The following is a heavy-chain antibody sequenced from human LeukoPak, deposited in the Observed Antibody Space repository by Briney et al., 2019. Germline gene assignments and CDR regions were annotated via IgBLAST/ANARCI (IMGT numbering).Heavy chain of an antibody. CDR2: INPNSGGT. Sequence: PGASVTVSCKASGYTFTGYYMHWVRQTPGQGLEWMGWINPNSGGTNYAQKFQGRVTMTRDTSISTAYMELSRLRSDDTAVYYCARGRVVGATTSRFDYWGQGTLVTVSS. CDR1: GYTFTGYY. CDR3: ARGRVVGATTSRFDY. J-gene: IGHJ4*02. V-gene: IGHV1-2*02. D-gene: IGHD1-26*01.